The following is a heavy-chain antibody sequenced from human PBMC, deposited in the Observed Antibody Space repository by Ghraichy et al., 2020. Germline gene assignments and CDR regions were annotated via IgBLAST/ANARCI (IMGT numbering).Heavy chain of an antibody. Sequence: SETLSLTCTVSGCSISSYYWSWIRQPPGKGLEWIGYIYYSGSTNYNPSLSSRVTISLDTSKSQFSLRLSSVTAADTAVYYCAKGSYSSSWYSYYYYGMDVWGQGTTVTVSS. V-gene: IGHV4-59*01. J-gene: IGHJ6*02. CDR3: AKGSYSSSWYSYYYYGMDV. D-gene: IGHD6-13*01. CDR1: GCSISSYY. CDR2: IYYSGST.